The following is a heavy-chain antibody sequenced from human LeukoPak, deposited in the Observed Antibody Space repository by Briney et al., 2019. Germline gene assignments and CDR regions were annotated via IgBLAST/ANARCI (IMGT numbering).Heavy chain of an antibody. CDR2: INPSDDTT. CDR3: ARDLRHHSGIAVSPFDY. V-gene: IGHV1-46*01. J-gene: IGHJ4*02. D-gene: IGHD6-19*01. Sequence: ASVKVSCKASGYSFTRCYLHWVRQAPGQGLEWMGIINPSDDTTTHAQKFRGRATMTSDTSTSTVYMELSSLRSEDTAVYYCARDLRHHSGIAVSPFDYWGQGTLVTVSS. CDR1: GYSFTRCY.